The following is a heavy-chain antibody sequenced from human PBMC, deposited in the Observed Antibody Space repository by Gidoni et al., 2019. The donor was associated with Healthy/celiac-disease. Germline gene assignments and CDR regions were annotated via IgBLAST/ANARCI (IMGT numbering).Heavy chain of an antibody. D-gene: IGHD1-26*01. CDR1: GGSLSSGSYY. J-gene: IGHJ6*02. Sequence: QVQLRESGPGLVKPSQTLSLTCTVSGGSLSSGSYYWSWIRQPAGKGLEWIGRIYTSGSTNYNPSLKSRVTISVDTSKNQFSLKLSSVTAADTAVYYCAREGRSGSYYYYYGMDVWGQGTTVTVSS. CDR3: AREGRSGSYYYYYGMDV. CDR2: IYTSGST. V-gene: IGHV4-61*02.